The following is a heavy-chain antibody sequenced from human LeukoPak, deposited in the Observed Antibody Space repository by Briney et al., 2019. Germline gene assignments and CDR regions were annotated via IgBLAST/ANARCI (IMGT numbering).Heavy chain of an antibody. J-gene: IGHJ4*02. Sequence: PSETLSLTCTVPSGSISGGDYWWGWIRQPPGKGLEWIGYVYYSGSTYYNPSLKSRVTISVDTSKKQFSLKVTSVTAADTAVYYCARAGYSYGTGYYFDYWGQGTLVTVSS. CDR3: ARAGYSYGTGYYFDY. CDR2: VYYSGST. D-gene: IGHD5-18*01. V-gene: IGHV4-61*08. CDR1: SGSISGGDYW.